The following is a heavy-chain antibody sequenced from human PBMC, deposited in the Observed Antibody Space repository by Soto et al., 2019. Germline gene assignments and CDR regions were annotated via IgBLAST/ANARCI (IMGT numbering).Heavy chain of an antibody. V-gene: IGHV6-1*01. CDR2: TYYRSKWYY. D-gene: IGHD1-26*01. CDR1: GDSVSSNSAG. CDR3: ARGEQYSGRIFDY. J-gene: IGHJ4*01. Sequence: SRTLSLTCAITGDSVSSNSAGWSWVRQSPSRGLERLGRTYYRSKWYYEYAVSVRGRITINPDTSKNQYSLQLNSVTPEDTAVYFCARGEQYSGRIFDYWGQGTLVTVSS.